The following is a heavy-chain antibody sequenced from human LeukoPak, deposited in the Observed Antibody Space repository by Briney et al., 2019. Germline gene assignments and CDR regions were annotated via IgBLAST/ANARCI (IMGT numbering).Heavy chain of an antibody. Sequence: ASVKVSCKASGYTFTGYYMHWVRQATGQGLEWMGWMNPNSGNTGYAQKFQGRVTMTRNTSISTAYMELSSLRSEDTAVYYCARSLGYGMDVWGQGTTVTVSS. V-gene: IGHV1-8*02. CDR1: GYTFTGYY. J-gene: IGHJ6*02. CDR3: ARSLGYGMDV. D-gene: IGHD1-26*01. CDR2: MNPNSGNT.